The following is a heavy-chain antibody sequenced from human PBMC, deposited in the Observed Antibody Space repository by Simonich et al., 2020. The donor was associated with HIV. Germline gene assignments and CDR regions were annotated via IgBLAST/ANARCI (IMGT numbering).Heavy chain of an antibody. CDR1: GYTFSRHD. CDR2: MNPNSGNT. J-gene: IGHJ3*02. V-gene: IGHV1-8*03. Sequence: QVQLVQSGAEVKKPGASVKVSCKAYGYTFSRHDINWVRQATGKGLEWMGRMNPNSGNTGYAKKFEGRVTITRNTSISTADMELNSLRSEDTAIYYCVGPYYTFDIWGQGTMVTVSS. D-gene: IGHD3-22*01. CDR3: VGPYYTFDI.